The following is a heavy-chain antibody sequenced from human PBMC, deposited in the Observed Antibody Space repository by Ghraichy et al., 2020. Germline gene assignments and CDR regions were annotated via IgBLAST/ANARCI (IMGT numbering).Heavy chain of an antibody. CDR3: ATEAGGMITFGDDSSWG. J-gene: IGHJ4*02. CDR2: ISGSGGST. CDR1: GFTFSSYA. D-gene: IGHD3-16*01. V-gene: IGHV3-23*01. Sequence: GGSLRLSCAASGFTFSSYAMSWVRQAPGKGLEWVSAISGSGGSTYYADSVKGRFTISRDNSKNTLYLQMNSLRAEDTAVYYCATEAGGMITFGDDSSWGWGQGTLVTVSS.